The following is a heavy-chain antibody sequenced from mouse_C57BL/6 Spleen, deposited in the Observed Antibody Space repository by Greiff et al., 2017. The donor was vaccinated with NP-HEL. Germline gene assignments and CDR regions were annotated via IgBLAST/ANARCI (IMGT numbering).Heavy chain of an antibody. V-gene: IGHV1-85*01. CDR3: ARRVTTVVVDWYFDV. CDR1: GYTFTSYD. Sequence: QVQLQQSGPELVKPGASVKLSCKASGYTFTSYDINWVQQRPGQGLEWLGWIYPSDGSTKYNEKFKGKATLTVDTSSSTAYMELHSLTSEDSAVYFCARRVTTVVVDWYFDVWGTGTTVTVSS. CDR2: IYPSDGST. D-gene: IGHD1-1*01. J-gene: IGHJ1*03.